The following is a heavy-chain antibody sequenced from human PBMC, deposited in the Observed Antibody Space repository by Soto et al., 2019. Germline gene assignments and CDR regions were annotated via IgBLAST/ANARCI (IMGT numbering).Heavy chain of an antibody. CDR2: INHRGST. Sequence: SETLSLTCAVYGGSFSGYYWSWIRQPPGKGLEWIGEINHRGSTNYNPSLKSRVTISVDTSKNQFFLKLSSVTAADTAVYYCARDHGAAAGYNWFDPWGQGTLVTVSS. CDR3: ARDHGAAAGYNWFDP. D-gene: IGHD6-13*01. J-gene: IGHJ5*02. CDR1: GGSFSGYY. V-gene: IGHV4-34*01.